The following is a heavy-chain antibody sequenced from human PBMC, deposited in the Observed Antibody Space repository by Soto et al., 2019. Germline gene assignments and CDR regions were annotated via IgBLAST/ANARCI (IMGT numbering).Heavy chain of an antibody. CDR3: AREGAAPYYYYGMDV. CDR2: INPSGGTA. J-gene: IGHJ6*02. Sequence: ASVKVSCKASGYTFTSYYMHWVRQAPGQGLEWMGIINPSGGTANYAQKFQGRVTITADESTSTAYMELSSLRSEDTAVYYCAREGAAPYYYYGMDVWGQGTTVTVSS. CDR1: GYTFTSYY. D-gene: IGHD6-6*01. V-gene: IGHV1-46*01.